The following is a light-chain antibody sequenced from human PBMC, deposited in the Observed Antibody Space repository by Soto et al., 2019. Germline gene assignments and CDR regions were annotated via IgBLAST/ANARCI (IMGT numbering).Light chain of an antibody. CDR3: QQSYVTPRT. CDR2: DAS. V-gene: IGKV1-39*01. CDR1: QSISNF. J-gene: IGKJ1*01. Sequence: DIQMTQSPSSLSASVGDRVTITCRASQSISNFLNWYQHRLGKAPKLLIYDASSLQSGVPSRFSGSGSGSDFTLTISSLQPEDFATYYCQQSYVTPRTFGQGTKVDI.